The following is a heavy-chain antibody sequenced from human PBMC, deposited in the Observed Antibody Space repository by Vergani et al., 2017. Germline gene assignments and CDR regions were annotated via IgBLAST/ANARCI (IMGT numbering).Heavy chain of an antibody. CDR3: ARHTYYYDSSGYYQFDY. CDR2: IYYSGST. Sequence: QLQLQESGPGLVKPSETLSLTCTVSGGSISSSSYYWGWIRQPPGKGLEWIGSIYYSGSTYYNPSLKSRVTIYVDTSKNQFSLKLSSVTAADTAVYYCARHTYYYDSSGYYQFDYWGQGTLVTVSS. CDR1: GGSISSSSYY. V-gene: IGHV4-39*01. J-gene: IGHJ4*02. D-gene: IGHD3-22*01.